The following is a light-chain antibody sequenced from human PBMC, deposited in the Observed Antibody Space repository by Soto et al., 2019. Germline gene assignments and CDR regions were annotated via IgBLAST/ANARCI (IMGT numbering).Light chain of an antibody. CDR2: GAS. J-gene: IGKJ1*01. CDR1: QSINTR. CDR3: QQHNNRPPGT. Sequence: MTQSTSTLSGSGGERRTRSCRASQSINTRLAWYQQKPGQAPRFLIYGASNWATEIPARFSGSGSGTEYTLSICSLQSPDYAVYYCQQHNNRPPGTFGQGTRVEIK. V-gene: IGKV3-15*01.